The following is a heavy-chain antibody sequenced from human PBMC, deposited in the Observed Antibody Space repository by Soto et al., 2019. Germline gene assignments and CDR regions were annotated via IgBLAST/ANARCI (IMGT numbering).Heavy chain of an antibody. J-gene: IGHJ4*02. V-gene: IGHV3-48*01. Sequence: GGSLRLSCAASGFTFSSYSMNWVRQAPGKGLEWVSYISSSSSTIYYADSVKGRFTISRDNAKNSLYLQMNSLRAEDTAVYYCARGVGDYYGSGSSSYWGQGTLVTVSS. D-gene: IGHD3-10*01. CDR1: GFTFSSYS. CDR2: ISSSSSTI. CDR3: ARGVGDYYGSGSSSY.